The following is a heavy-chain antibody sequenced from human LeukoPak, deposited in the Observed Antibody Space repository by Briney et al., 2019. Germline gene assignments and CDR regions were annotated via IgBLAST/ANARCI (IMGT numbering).Heavy chain of an antibody. CDR1: GGSFSSSSYY. Sequence: SETLSLTCTVSGGSFSSSSYYWGWIRQPPGRGLEWIGSFYYSGSTYYNPSLKSRVTISVDTSKNQFSLKLSPVTAADTAIYYCARIDGGHHLSPFDYWGQGTLVTVSS. CDR3: ARIDGGHHLSPFDY. J-gene: IGHJ4*02. V-gene: IGHV4-39*01. D-gene: IGHD4-23*01. CDR2: FYYSGST.